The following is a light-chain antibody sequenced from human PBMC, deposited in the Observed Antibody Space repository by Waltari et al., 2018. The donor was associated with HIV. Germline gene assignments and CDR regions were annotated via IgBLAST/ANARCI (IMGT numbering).Light chain of an antibody. V-gene: IGKV4-1*01. CDR3: QQYYSSPWT. Sequence: DIVMTQSPDSLAVSLGERATINCKSSRSILYSANNKNDLAWYQQKPGQSPKVLIYWASTRESGVPDRFTGSGFGTDFTLTISSLQAEDVAVYYCQQYYSSPWTFGQGTKVEIK. J-gene: IGKJ1*01. CDR2: WAS. CDR1: RSILYSANNKND.